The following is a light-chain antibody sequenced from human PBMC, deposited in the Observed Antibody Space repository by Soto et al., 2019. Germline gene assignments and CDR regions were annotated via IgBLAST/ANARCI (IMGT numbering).Light chain of an antibody. Sequence: EIVLTQSPATLSVSPGETVSLSCRASQSVSNKLAWFQQKPGQAPRLLMSATSNRATGIPARFSGSGSGTEFTLTVSSLQSEDFALYFCHQYDYWPFTFGGGTKVDMK. CDR3: HQYDYWPFT. CDR2: ATS. CDR1: QSVSNK. J-gene: IGKJ4*01. V-gene: IGKV3D-15*01.